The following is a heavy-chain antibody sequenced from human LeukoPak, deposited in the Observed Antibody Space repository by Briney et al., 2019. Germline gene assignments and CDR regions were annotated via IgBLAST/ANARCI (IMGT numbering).Heavy chain of an antibody. CDR1: GGSFSCNC. CDR2: INRVGGT. V-gene: IGHV4-34*01. D-gene: IGHD1-7*01. CDR3: ARTDCSTTACYNWFDP. Sequence: SGTLSLTCAVDGGSFSCNCWSWIRQAPGKGLEWVGEINRVGGTNFNPSLVNRRSMFFRASDNQISLTLTSVTAAATAVYYCARTDCSTTACYNWFDPWGQGTLVTVSS. J-gene: IGHJ5*02.